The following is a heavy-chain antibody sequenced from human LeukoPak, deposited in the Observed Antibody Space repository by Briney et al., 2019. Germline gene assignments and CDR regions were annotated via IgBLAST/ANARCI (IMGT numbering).Heavy chain of an antibody. CDR2: ISSSSGYI. CDR1: GFTFSSYS. V-gene: IGHV3-21*06. D-gene: IGHD6-19*01. J-gene: IGHJ4*02. Sequence: AGGSLRLSCAASGFTFSSYSMNWVRQAPGKGLEWVSSISSSSGYIYYADSVKGRFTISRDNAKNSLYLKMNSLRVEDTAVYYCAAALAIAVGGTTPGDYWGQGTLVTVSS. CDR3: AAALAIAVGGTTPGDY.